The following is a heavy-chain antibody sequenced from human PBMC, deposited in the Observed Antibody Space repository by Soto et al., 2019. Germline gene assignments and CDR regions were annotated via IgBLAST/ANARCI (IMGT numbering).Heavy chain of an antibody. CDR1: GGTFSSYA. J-gene: IGHJ3*02. CDR2: IIPIFGTA. V-gene: IGHV1-69*13. D-gene: IGHD3-9*01. CDR3: ARVADILTGSSAFDI. Sequence: SVKVSCKASGGTFSSYAISWVRQAPGQGLEWMGGIIPIFGTANYAQKFQGRVTITADESTSTAYMELSSLRSEDTAVYYCARVADILTGSSAFDIWGQGTMVTVSS.